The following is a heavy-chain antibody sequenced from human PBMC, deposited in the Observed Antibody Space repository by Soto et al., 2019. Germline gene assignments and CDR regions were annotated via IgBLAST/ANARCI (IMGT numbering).Heavy chain of an antibody. CDR2: IIPIFGTA. V-gene: IGHV1-69*13. D-gene: IGHD2-2*01. CDR3: ARWLWGSTPVRYYGLDV. CDR1: GGTFSSYD. J-gene: IGHJ6*02. Sequence: SVKVSCKASGGTFSSYDISWVRQAPGQGLEWMGGIIPIFGTANYAQKFQGRVTITADESTSTAYMELSSLRSEDTAVYYCARWLWGSTPVRYYGLDVWGQGTPVTVSS.